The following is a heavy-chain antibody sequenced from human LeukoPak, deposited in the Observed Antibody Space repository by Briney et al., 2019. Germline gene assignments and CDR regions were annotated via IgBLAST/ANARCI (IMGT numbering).Heavy chain of an antibody. CDR1: GFTFSSYS. CDR3: ARAHSSESCYYYMDV. Sequence: GGSLRLSCAASGFTFSSYSMNWVRQAPGKGLEWVSYISSSSSTIYYADSVKGRFTISRDNAKNSLYLQMNSLRAEDTAVYYCARAHSSESCYYYMDVWGKGTTVTVS. D-gene: IGHD3-10*01. CDR2: ISSSSSTI. V-gene: IGHV3-48*01. J-gene: IGHJ6*03.